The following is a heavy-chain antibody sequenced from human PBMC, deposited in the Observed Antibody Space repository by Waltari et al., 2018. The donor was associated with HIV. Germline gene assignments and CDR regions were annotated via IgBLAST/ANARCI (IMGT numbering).Heavy chain of an antibody. D-gene: IGHD6-13*01. CDR3: ARGAAAGNHFYYGMDV. CDR2: SIPSLGIT. CDR1: GGTFTSYG. J-gene: IGHJ6*02. V-gene: IGHV1-69*04. Sequence: QVQLVQSGAEVKKPGSSVKVSCKASGGTFTSYGISWVRQAPGQGLEWMGMSIPSLGITNYAQKFQGRVTITADKSTSTAYMELRSLRSEDTAVYYCARGAAAGNHFYYGMDVWGQGTTVTVSS.